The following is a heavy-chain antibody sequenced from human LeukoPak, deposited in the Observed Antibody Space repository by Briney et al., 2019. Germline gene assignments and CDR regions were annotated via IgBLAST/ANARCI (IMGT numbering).Heavy chain of an antibody. CDR2: ISGSGGST. CDR1: GFTFSSYA. Sequence: GGSLRLSCAASGFTFSSYAMSWVRQAPGKGLEWVSGISGSGGSTYYADSVTGRFTISRDNSKNTLYLQMNSLRAEDTAIYYCAKLGYCSSTSCSMRGLDFWGQGTLVTVSS. D-gene: IGHD2-2*01. J-gene: IGHJ4*02. CDR3: AKLGYCSSTSCSMRGLDF. V-gene: IGHV3-23*01.